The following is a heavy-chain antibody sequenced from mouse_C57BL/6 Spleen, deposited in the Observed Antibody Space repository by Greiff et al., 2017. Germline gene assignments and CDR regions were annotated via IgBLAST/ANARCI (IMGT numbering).Heavy chain of an antibody. CDR1: GYTFTSYW. D-gene: IGHD2-13*01. J-gene: IGHJ4*01. CDR3: ATYGDGYAMDY. V-gene: IGHV1-64*01. CDR2: IHPNSGST. Sequence: VQLQQPGAELVKPGASVKLSCKASGYTFTSYWMHWVKQRPGQGLEWIGMIHPNSGSTNYNEKFKSKATLTVDKSSSTAYMQLSSLTSEDSAVYYCATYGDGYAMDYWGQGTSVTVSS.